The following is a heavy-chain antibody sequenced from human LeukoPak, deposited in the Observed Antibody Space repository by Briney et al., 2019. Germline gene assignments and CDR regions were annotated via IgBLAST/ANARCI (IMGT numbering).Heavy chain of an antibody. J-gene: IGHJ3*02. CDR3: ARYWTDYGGNEGPYAFDI. CDR1: GGSISSYY. CDR2: IYYSGST. V-gene: IGHV4-59*08. D-gene: IGHD4-23*01. Sequence: SETLSLTCTVSGGSISSYYWSWIRQPPGKGLEWIGYIYYSGSTNYNPSLKSRVTISVDTSKNQFSLKLSSVTAADTAVYYCARYWTDYGGNEGPYAFDIWGQGTMVTVSS.